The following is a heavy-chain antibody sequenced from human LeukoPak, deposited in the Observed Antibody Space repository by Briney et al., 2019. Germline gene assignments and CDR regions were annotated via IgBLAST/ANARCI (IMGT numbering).Heavy chain of an antibody. CDR1: GYSFTSYW. CDR2: IYPGDSDT. CDR3: ARQSVDTAMAFDY. V-gene: IGHV5-51*01. D-gene: IGHD5-18*01. J-gene: IGHJ4*02. Sequence: HGESLKSSCKGSGYSFTSYWIGWVRQMPGKGLEWMGIIYPGDSDTRYSPSFQGQVTISADRSISTAYLQWSSLKASDTAMYYCARQSVDTAMAFDYWGQGTLVTVSS.